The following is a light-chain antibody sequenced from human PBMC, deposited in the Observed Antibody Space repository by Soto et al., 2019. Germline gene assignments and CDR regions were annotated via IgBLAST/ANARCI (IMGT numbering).Light chain of an antibody. CDR3: QQYNSSSRT. J-gene: IGKJ1*01. CDR1: QSISSW. CDR2: DAS. Sequence: DIQMTQSPSTLSASVGDRVTITCRASQSISSWLAWYQQKPGKAPKLLIYDASSLESGVPSRFSGSGSGTEFTLTISSLQPYDIATYSCQQYNSSSRTFGQGPRV. V-gene: IGKV1-5*01.